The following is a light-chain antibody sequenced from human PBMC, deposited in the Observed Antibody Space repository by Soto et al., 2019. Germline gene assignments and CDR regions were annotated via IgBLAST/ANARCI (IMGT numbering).Light chain of an antibody. CDR1: SSDVGGYNY. J-gene: IGLJ1*01. V-gene: IGLV2-11*01. CDR3: CSYAGSYIYV. CDR2: DVT. Sequence: QSVLTQPRSVSGSPGQSVTISCTGTSSDVGGYNYVSWYQQHPDKAPKIMIYDVTKRPSGVPDRFSSSKSGNTASLTISGLQAEDEADYYCCSYAGSYIYVFGTGTKVTVL.